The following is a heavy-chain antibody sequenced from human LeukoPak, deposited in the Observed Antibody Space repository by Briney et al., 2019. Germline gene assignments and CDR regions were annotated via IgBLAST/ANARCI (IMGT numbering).Heavy chain of an antibody. J-gene: IGHJ6*03. CDR3: VRSPTYYDMDV. V-gene: IGHV3-30*03. Sequence: GGSLRLSCAASGFTFSNYVIHWVRQAPGKGLEWLAVISYDGTNKYYADTVKGRFTISRDHSQSTVDLQMNTLGGADTAVYYCVRSPTYYDMDVWGKGTTVTVSS. CDR2: ISYDGTNK. CDR1: GFTFSNYV.